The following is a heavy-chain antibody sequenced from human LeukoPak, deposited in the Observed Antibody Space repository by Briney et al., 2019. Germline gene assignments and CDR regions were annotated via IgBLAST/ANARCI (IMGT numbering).Heavy chain of an antibody. Sequence: PSETLSLTCTVSGGSMSSYYWSWIRQPPGKGLEWIGYIYYSGSTNYNPSLKSRVTISVDTSKNHFSLKLSSVTAADTAVYYCARGRRYYDTSGTVYYDAMDVWGQGTTVTVSS. J-gene: IGHJ6*02. V-gene: IGHV4-59*01. CDR1: GGSMSSYY. D-gene: IGHD3-22*01. CDR3: ARGRRYYDTSGTVYYDAMDV. CDR2: IYYSGST.